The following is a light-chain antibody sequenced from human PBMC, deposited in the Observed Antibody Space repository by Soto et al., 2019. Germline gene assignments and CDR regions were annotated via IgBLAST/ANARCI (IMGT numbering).Light chain of an antibody. CDR2: EVS. CDR3: SSYTSSSTLV. CDR1: SSGVGGYNY. V-gene: IGLV2-14*01. Sequence: QSALTQPASVSGSPGQSITVSCTGTSSGVGGYNYVSWYQQHPGKAPKLMIYEVSNRPSGVSNRFSGSKSGNTASLTISGLQPEDEADYYCSSYTSSSTLVFGTGTKLTVL. J-gene: IGLJ1*01.